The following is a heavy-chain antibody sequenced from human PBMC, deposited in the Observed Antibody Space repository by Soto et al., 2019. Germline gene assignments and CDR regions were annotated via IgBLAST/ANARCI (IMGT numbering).Heavy chain of an antibody. CDR2: ISPLKGNT. Sequence: QVQLVQSGAEVKKPGASVKVSCKASGYTFTNYVIHWVRQAPGQGLEWMGWISPLKGNTNYAQKVQGRVSVTTDTSTNTVYIELSGLISDDTALYYCARSGDLPFDFWGQGTLVTVSS. J-gene: IGHJ4*02. D-gene: IGHD6-25*01. CDR3: ARSGDLPFDF. CDR1: GYTFTNYV. V-gene: IGHV1-18*01.